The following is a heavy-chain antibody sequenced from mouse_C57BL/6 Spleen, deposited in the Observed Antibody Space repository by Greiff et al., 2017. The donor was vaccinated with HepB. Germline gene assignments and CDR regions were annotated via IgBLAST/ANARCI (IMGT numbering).Heavy chain of an antibody. CDR1: GFTFSDYG. D-gene: IGHD2-13*01. J-gene: IGHJ2*01. CDR3: ARGDSLDY. V-gene: IGHV5-17*01. Sequence: EVQLVESGGGLVKPGGSLKLSCAASGFTFSDYGMHWVRQAPEKGLEWVAYISSGSSTIYYADTLKGRFTISRDNAKNTLFLQMTSLRSEDTAMYYCARGDSLDYWGQGTTLTVSS. CDR2: ISSGSSTI.